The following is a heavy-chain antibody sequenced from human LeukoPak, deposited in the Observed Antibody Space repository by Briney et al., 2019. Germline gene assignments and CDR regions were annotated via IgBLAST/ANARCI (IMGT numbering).Heavy chain of an antibody. Sequence: SETLSLTCAVSGDSISSGNWWSWVRQPPGKGLEWIGEIYHSGSTSYNPSLKSRVTISVDKAKNQFSLKLSSLTAADTAVYYCARDSGTTGEVKFDPWGQGTLVTVSS. CDR3: ARDSGTTGEVKFDP. CDR1: GDSISSGNW. D-gene: IGHD3-10*01. CDR2: IYHSGST. V-gene: IGHV4-4*02. J-gene: IGHJ5*02.